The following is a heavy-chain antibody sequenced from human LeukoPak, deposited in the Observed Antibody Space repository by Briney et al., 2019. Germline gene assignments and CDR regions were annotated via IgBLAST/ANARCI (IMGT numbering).Heavy chain of an antibody. D-gene: IGHD1-26*01. CDR1: GITFSSYG. J-gene: IGHJ4*02. Sequence: GGTLRLSCAASGITFSSYGMSWVRQAPGKGLEWVSSISSTGGTTYYADSVKGRFTISRDNSKNTLYLQMNSLRAEDTAVYYCAKSFEGYSGSYDYWGQGTLVTVSS. CDR3: AKSFEGYSGSYDY. V-gene: IGHV3-23*01. CDR2: ISSTGGTT.